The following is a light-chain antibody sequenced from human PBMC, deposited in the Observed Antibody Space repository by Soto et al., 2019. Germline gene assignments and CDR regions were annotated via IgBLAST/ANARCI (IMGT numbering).Light chain of an antibody. V-gene: IGKV3-15*01. J-gene: IGKJ5*01. CDR3: QQYNTWPPIT. CDR1: QSVSSIY. Sequence: EVVMTQSPATLSVSPGERATLSCIAIQSVSSIYLAWYQQKPGQAPRLLIYGASIRATGIPARFSGSGSWTEFTLTISSLQSEDFAVYYCQQYNTWPPITFGQGTRLEI. CDR2: GAS.